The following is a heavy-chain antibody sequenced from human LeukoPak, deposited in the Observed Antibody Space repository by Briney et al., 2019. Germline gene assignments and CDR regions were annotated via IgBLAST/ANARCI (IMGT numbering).Heavy chain of an antibody. J-gene: IGHJ4*02. D-gene: IGHD1-26*01. CDR1: GFTFSSYA. V-gene: IGHV3-23*01. CDR3: AKGPSRRGELLGF. CDR2: ISGSGGST. Sequence: GGSLRLSCAASGFTFSSYAMSWVRQAPGKGLEWVSVISGSGGSTYYADSVKGRFTISRDNSKNTLYLQMNSLRAEDTAVYYCAKGPSRRGELLGFWGQGTLVTVSS.